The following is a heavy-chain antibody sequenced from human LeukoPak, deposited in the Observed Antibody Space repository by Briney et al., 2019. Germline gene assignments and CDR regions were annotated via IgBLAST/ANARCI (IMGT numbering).Heavy chain of an antibody. J-gene: IGHJ4*02. CDR3: ARVIGSGSGSYSPN. V-gene: IGHV4-34*01. CDR1: GASFSGYY. CDR2: INHSGST. D-gene: IGHD3-10*01. Sequence: SETLSLTCAVYGASFSGYYWSWIRQPPGKGLEWIGEINHSGSTNYNPPLKSRVTISVDTSKNQFSLKLTSVTAADTAVYYCARVIGSGSGSYSPNWGQGTLVTVSS.